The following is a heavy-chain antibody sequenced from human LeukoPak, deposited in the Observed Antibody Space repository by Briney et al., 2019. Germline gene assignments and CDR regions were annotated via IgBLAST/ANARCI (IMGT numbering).Heavy chain of an antibody. CDR3: AKDNSRYGSNYFDY. J-gene: IGHJ4*02. D-gene: IGHD5-18*01. V-gene: IGHV3-30*02. CDR1: GFTFSCYG. Sequence: GGSLRLSCAASGFTFSCYGMHWVRQAPGKGLEWVAFIRYDGSNKYYADSVKGRFTISRDNSKNTLYLQMNSLRAEDTAVYYCAKDNSRYGSNYFDYWGQGTLVAVSS. CDR2: IRYDGSNK.